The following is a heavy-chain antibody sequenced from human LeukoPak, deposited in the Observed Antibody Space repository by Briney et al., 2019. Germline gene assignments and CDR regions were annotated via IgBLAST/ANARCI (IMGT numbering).Heavy chain of an antibody. Sequence: GASVKVSCKASGYTFTSYGISWVRQAPGQGLEWMGWISAYNGNTNYAQKLQGRVTMTTDTSTSTAYMELRSLRSDDTAVYYCARGLRPIEAMSGFDYWGQGTLVPVSS. CDR2: ISAYNGNT. CDR1: GYTFTSYG. CDR3: ARGLRPIEAMSGFDY. J-gene: IGHJ4*02. V-gene: IGHV1-18*01. D-gene: IGHD3-10*01.